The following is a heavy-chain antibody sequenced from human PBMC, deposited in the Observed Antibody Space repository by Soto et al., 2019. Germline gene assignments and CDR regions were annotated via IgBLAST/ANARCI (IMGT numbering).Heavy chain of an antibody. CDR2: INAGNGNT. J-gene: IGHJ6*02. D-gene: IGHD3-3*01. CDR3: ARVGFWRGYYTCRTYYSGMDV. Sequence: GASVKVSFKASGYTFTSYAMHWVRKAPGQRLEWIGWINAGNGNTKYSPKFQGRVTITRDTSARTAYMEQRRLRSEDSAVYYCARVGFWRGYYTCRTYYSGMDVWRQGTTVTVSS. V-gene: IGHV1-3*01. CDR1: GYTFTSYA.